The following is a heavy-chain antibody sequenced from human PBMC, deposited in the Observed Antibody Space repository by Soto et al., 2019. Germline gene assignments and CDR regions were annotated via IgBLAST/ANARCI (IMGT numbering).Heavy chain of an antibody. J-gene: IGHJ6*03. CDR2: IYYSGST. CDR1: GGSISSYY. V-gene: IGHV4-59*01. CDR3: ARGTGYYYYYMDV. Sequence: SETLSLTCTVSGGSISSYYWSWIRQPPGKGLEWIGYIYYSGSTNYNPSLKSRVTISVDTSKNQFSLKLSSVTAADTAVYYCARGTGYYYYYMDVWCKGTTVTVSS. D-gene: IGHD3-10*01.